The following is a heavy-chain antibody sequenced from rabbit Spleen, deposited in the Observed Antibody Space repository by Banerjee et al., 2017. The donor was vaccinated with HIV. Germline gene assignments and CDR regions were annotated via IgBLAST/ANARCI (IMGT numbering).Heavy chain of an antibody. CDR3: ARRAGGDSYSLDP. CDR2: IDPIFGIT. D-gene: IGHD6-1*01. CDR1: GLDFSGDSY. Sequence: QSLEESGGGLVKPGASLTLTCKASGLDFSGDSYDSYMCWVRQAPGKGLEWIGYIDPIFGITYYASWAKVRFTCSKTSSTTVTLQMTSLTTPDTATYFCARRAGGDSYSLDPWGPGTLVTVS. V-gene: IGHV1S40*01. J-gene: IGHJ2*01.